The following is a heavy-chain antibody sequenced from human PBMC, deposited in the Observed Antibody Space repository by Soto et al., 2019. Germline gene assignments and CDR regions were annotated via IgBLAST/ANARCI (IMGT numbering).Heavy chain of an antibody. CDR2: ISSSSSYI. J-gene: IGHJ4*02. V-gene: IGHV3-21*01. Sequence: EVQLVESGGGLVKPGGSLRLSCAASGFTFSRYSMKWGRQAPGKGLEWVSSISSSSSYIYYADSVKGRFTISRDNAEKALSLQMNSVRAEDTAVYYCARDRYFDYWGQGTLVTVSS. CDR3: ARDRYFDY. CDR1: GFTFSRYS.